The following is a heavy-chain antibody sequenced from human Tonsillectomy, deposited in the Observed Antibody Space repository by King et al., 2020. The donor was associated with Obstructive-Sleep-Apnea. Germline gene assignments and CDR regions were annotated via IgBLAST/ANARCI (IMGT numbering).Heavy chain of an antibody. CDR1: GGSISSYY. V-gene: IGHV4-59*08. Sequence: QLQESGPGLVKPSETLSLTCPVSGGSISSYYWSWIRQPPGKGLEWIGYIYYSGSTNYNPSLKSRVTISVDTSKNQFSLKLGSVTAADTAVYYCARPRRDGYNYDAFDIWGQGTMVTVSS. CDR2: IYYSGST. J-gene: IGHJ3*02. CDR3: ARPRRDGYNYDAFDI. D-gene: IGHD5-24*01.